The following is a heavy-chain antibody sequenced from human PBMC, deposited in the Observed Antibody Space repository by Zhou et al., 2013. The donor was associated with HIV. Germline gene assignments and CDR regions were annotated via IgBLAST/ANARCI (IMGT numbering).Heavy chain of an antibody. D-gene: IGHD3-10*01. V-gene: IGHV3-7*01. J-gene: IGHJ4*02. CDR2: IKHDGSEK. Sequence: EVQLVESGGGLVQPGGSLRLSCAASGFTFSSYWMNWVRQAPGKGLEGVATIKHDGSEKYYVDSVKGRFTISRDNAKNSLHLQMNSLRAEDTAVYYCFIRGXDYWGQGTLVTVSS. CDR3: FIRGXDY. CDR1: GFTFSSYW.